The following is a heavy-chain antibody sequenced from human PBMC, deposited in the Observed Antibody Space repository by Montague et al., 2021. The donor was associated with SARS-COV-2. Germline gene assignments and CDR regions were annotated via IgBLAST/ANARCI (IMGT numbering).Heavy chain of an antibody. D-gene: IGHD1-26*01. CDR3: ARVKVGATIDY. Sequence: SLRLSCAASGFTFTDYTMNLVRQVPGKGLEWVSGINWNGGDTGYADSVKGRFTISRDNAKNSLYLQMNSLRDEDTAFYYCARVKVGATIDYWGQGTLVTVSS. CDR2: INWNGGDT. CDR1: GFTFTDYT. V-gene: IGHV3-20*04. J-gene: IGHJ4*02.